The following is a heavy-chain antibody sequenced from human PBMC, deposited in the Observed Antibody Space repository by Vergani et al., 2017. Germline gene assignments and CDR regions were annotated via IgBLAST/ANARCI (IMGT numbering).Heavy chain of an antibody. Sequence: EVQLVESGGDLVQPGRSLRLSCTASGFTFGYYAMDWFRQAPGQGLEWVGGIRSKAYGQATIYAASVKGRFTIARDDSKSIAYLQMNNLQTEDTAMYYCVRDXVTMLRGSDALDIWGQGTMVTVSS. CDR2: IRSKAYGQAT. J-gene: IGHJ3*02. CDR1: GFTFGYYA. D-gene: IGHD3-10*01. V-gene: IGHV3-49*03. CDR3: VRDXVTMLRGSDALDI.